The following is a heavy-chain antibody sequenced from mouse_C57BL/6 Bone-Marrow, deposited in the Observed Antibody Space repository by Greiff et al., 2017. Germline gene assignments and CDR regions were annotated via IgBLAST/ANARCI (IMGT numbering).Heavy chain of an antibody. CDR1: GYTFTSYW. D-gene: IGHD1-1*01. V-gene: IGHV1-64*01. CDR3: ARQRPVVTTDYLDD. J-gene: IGHJ2*01. CDR2: IHPNSGST. Sequence: QVQLQQPGAELVKPGASVTLSCKASGYTFTSYWMHWVKQRPGQGLEWIGMIHPNSGSTNYNEKFKSTATLTVAKSSSTAYMQLSSLTSEDSAVYYCARQRPVVTTDYLDDWGQGTTLTVSS.